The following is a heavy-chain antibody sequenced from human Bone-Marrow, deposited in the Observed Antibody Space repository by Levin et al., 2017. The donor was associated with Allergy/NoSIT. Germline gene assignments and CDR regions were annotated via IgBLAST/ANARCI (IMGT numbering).Heavy chain of an antibody. CDR1: RGSVSSRTHH. J-gene: IGHJ4*02. Sequence: SESLSLTCTVSRGSVSSRTHHWDWVRQAPGKGLEWIGNIYYSGSTYRNPSLQSRVTISVDMSKNQFSLKMSFVTAADTAVYYCASGIYSELGGYYNGPFDYWGQGALVTVSS. D-gene: IGHD3-10*01. CDR3: ASGIYSELGGYYNGPFDY. CDR2: IYYSGST. V-gene: IGHV4-39*01.